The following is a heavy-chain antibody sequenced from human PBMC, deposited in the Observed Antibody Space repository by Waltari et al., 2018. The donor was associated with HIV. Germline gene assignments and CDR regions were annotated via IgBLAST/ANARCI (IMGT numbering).Heavy chain of an antibody. D-gene: IGHD2-15*01. J-gene: IGHJ3*02. CDR1: GFTFSSYS. CDR2: ISSSSSTI. Sequence: EVQLVESGGGLVQPGGSLRLSCAASGFTFSSYSMNWVRQAPGKGLEWVSYISSSSSTIYYADSVKGRFTISRDNAKNSLYLQMNSLRAEDTAVYYCAGGSVVVVVAASGSAFDIWGQGTMVTVSS. V-gene: IGHV3-48*01. CDR3: AGGSVVVVVAASGSAFDI.